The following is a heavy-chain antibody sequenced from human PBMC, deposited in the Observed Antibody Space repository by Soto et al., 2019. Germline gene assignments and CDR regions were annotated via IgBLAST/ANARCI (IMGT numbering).Heavy chain of an antibody. D-gene: IGHD1-20*01. CDR1: EFTFDKYY. V-gene: IGHV3-7*01. CDR3: ARGNWNYYYGFDV. Sequence: GCLRLSCAASEFTFDKYYMTWVRQAPGKGPEWVANIKPDGSEQYYVDSVKGRFTISRDNANNSLYLQMNSLRAEDTAVYFCARGNWNYYYGFDVWGQGTTVTVSS. CDR2: IKPDGSEQ. J-gene: IGHJ6*02.